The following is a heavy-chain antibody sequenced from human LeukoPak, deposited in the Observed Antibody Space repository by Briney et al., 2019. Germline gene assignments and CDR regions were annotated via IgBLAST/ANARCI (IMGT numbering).Heavy chain of an antibody. Sequence: WASVKVSCKASGYTFTGYYMHWVRQAPGQGLEWMGWINPDSGGTNYAQKFQGRVTMTGDTSISTAYMELSRLRSDDTAVYYCARSQYYYDSSGYEAAWYYFDYWGQGTLVTVSS. CDR3: ARSQYYYDSSGYEAAWYYFDY. CDR1: GYTFTGYY. CDR2: INPDSGGT. V-gene: IGHV1-2*02. J-gene: IGHJ4*02. D-gene: IGHD3-22*01.